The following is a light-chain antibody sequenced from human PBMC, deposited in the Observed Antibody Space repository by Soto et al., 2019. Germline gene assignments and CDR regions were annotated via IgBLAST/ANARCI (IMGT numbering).Light chain of an antibody. Sequence: QPASVSGSPGQSITISCTGTSSDVGGYNYVSWYQQHPGKAPKLMIYEVSNRPSGVSNRFSGSKSGNTASLTISGLQTEDEADYYCSSYTSSSTVFGGGTKLTVL. CDR2: EVS. V-gene: IGLV2-14*01. CDR1: SSDVGGYNY. CDR3: SSYTSSSTV. J-gene: IGLJ2*01.